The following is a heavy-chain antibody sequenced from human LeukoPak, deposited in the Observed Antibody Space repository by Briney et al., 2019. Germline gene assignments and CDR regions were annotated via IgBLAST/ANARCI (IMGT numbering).Heavy chain of an antibody. V-gene: IGHV1-2*06. CDR3: ARDPTIKSVVITTPSFDY. Sequence: GASVKVSCKASGYTFTGYYMHWVRQAPGQGLEWMGRINPNSGGTNYAQKFQGRVTMTRDTSISTAYMELSRLRSGDTAVYYCARDPTIKSVVITTPSFDYWGQGTLVTVSS. CDR2: INPNSGGT. CDR1: GYTFTGYY. J-gene: IGHJ4*02. D-gene: IGHD3-22*01.